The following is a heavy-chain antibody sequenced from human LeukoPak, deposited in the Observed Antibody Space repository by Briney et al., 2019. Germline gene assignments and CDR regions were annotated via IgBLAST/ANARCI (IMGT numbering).Heavy chain of an antibody. D-gene: IGHD3-22*01. CDR3: ARGPGDSSVYSFAYFAH. V-gene: IGHV3-66*01. CDR1: GFTVSSNY. CDR2: VYSGGST. J-gene: IGHJ4*02. Sequence: GGSLRLSCAASGFTVSSNYMSWVRQAPGKGLEWVSVVYSGGSTYYADSVKGRFTISRDNSKNTLYLQMNSLRAEDTAVYYCARGPGDSSVYSFAYFAHWGQGTLVPVSS.